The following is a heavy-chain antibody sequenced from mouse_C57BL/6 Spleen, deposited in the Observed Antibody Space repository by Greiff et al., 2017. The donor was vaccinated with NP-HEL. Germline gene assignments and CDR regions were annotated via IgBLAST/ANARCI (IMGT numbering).Heavy chain of an antibody. J-gene: IGHJ3*01. Sequence: EVMLVESGGGLVKPGGSLKLSCAASGFTFSDYGMHWVRQAPEKGLEWVAYISSGSSTIYYADTVKGRVTISRDNAKNTLFLQMTSLRSEDTAMYYCARPRGYDRAWFAYWGQGTLVTVSA. CDR2: ISSGSSTI. CDR1: GFTFSDYG. D-gene: IGHD2-2*01. V-gene: IGHV5-17*01. CDR3: ARPRGYDRAWFAY.